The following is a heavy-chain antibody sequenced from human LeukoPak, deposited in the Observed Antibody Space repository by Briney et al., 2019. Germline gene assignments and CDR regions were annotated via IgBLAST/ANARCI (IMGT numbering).Heavy chain of an antibody. CDR3: ARLDTAMGAFDY. CDR1: GYTFTSYD. Sequence: ASVKVSCKASGYTFTSYDINWVRQATGQGLEWMGWMNPNSGNTGYAQKFQGRVTITRNTSISTAYMELSSLRSEDTAVYYCARLDTAMGAFDYRGQGTLVTVSS. D-gene: IGHD5-18*01. V-gene: IGHV1-8*03. CDR2: MNPNSGNT. J-gene: IGHJ4*02.